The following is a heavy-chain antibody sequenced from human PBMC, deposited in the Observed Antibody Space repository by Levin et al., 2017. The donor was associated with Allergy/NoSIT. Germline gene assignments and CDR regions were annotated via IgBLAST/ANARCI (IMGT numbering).Heavy chain of an antibody. CDR2: IYSAGSA. V-gene: IGHV4-39*01. D-gene: IGHD3/OR15-3a*01. CDR1: GGSVTSSYYS. Sequence: ESLKISCTVSGGSVTSSYYSWDWIRQPPGKGLEWIGSIYSAGSAYYNPSLRSRVFISIDTSKDQFSLKVTSVTAADTAAYYCARRAWTKHDYWGQGTLVTVSS. J-gene: IGHJ4*02. CDR3: ARRAWTKHDY.